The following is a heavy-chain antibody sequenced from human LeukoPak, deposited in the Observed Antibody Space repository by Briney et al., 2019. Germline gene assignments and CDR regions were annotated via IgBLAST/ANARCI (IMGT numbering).Heavy chain of an antibody. CDR2: IRADGSNK. D-gene: IGHD3-22*01. J-gene: IGHJ4*02. V-gene: IGHV3-30*02. Sequence: PGGSLRLSCAASGFIFCTYGMHRVPQAPGKGLEWVAFIRADGSNKSYAGSVMGRFTISRDNSRNTLHLQMNTLRAQDTAVYYCGKHDSSSDYWGQGTLVTVSS. CDR1: GFIFCTYG. CDR3: GKHDSSSDY.